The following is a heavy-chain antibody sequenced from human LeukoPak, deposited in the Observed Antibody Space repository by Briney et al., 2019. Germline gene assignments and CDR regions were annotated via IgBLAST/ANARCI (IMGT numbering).Heavy chain of an antibody. Sequence: ASVKVSCKASGYTFTGYYMHWVRQAPGQGLEWMGWINPNSGGTNYAQKFQGRVTMTRDTSISTAYMELSRLRSDDMAVYYCARDSSGYYFKSSWYFDLWGRGTLVTVSS. D-gene: IGHD3-22*01. CDR2: INPNSGGT. V-gene: IGHV1-2*02. CDR3: ARDSSGYYFKSSWYFDL. J-gene: IGHJ2*01. CDR1: GYTFTGYY.